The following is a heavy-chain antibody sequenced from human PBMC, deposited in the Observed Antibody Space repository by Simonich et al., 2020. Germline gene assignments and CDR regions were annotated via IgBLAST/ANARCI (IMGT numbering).Heavy chain of an antibody. Sequence: QVQLVQPGGEVKKPGSSVKVSCKASGGTFSSYAISWVRQAPGQGLGWMGWSITILDTANYAQKFQGRVTITADKSTSTAYMELSSLRSEDTAVYYCARGGLADRRIVYYYYMDVWGKGTTVTVSS. CDR3: ARGGLADRRIVYYYYMDV. J-gene: IGHJ6*03. CDR1: GGTFSSYA. CDR2: SITILDTA. D-gene: IGHD2-15*01. V-gene: IGHV1-69*06.